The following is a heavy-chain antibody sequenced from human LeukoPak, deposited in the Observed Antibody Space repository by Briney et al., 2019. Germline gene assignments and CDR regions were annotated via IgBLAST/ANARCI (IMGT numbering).Heavy chain of an antibody. CDR1: GGSISSHY. Sequence: SETLSLTCTVSGGSISSHYWSWIRQPPGKGLEWIGYIYYSGSTNYNPSLKSRVTISVDTSKNQFSLKLSSVTAADTAVYYCASYLDNNWFDPWGQGTLVTVSS. CDR2: IYYSGST. D-gene: IGHD3-9*01. V-gene: IGHV4-59*11. CDR3: ASYLDNNWFDP. J-gene: IGHJ5*02.